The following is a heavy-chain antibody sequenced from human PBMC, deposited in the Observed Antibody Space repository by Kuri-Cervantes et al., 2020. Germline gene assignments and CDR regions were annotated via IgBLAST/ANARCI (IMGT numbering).Heavy chain of an antibody. CDR3: ARDQGRELSPLDC. J-gene: IGHJ4*02. Sequence: LSLTCAASGFTFSSYSMNWVRQAPGKGLEWVSSISSSSSYIYYADSVKGRFTISRDNAKESLYLQMNSLRDEDTAVYYCARDQGRELSPLDCWGQGTLVTVSS. CDR1: GFTFSSYS. CDR2: ISSSSSYI. V-gene: IGHV3-21*01. D-gene: IGHD3-10*01.